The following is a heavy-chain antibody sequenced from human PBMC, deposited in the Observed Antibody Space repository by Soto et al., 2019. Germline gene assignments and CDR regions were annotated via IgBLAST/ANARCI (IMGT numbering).Heavy chain of an antibody. Sequence: QVQLVESGGGVVQPGRSLRLSCAASGFTFSSYAMHWVRQAPGKWLEWVAVISYDGSNKYYADSVKGRFTISRDNSKNTLYLHMTRLRAEDTAVYYCASGYDFWSGYSPQPPFDYWGQGTLVTVSS. CDR2: ISYDGSNK. CDR3: ASGYDFWSGYSPQPPFDY. CDR1: GFTFSSYA. J-gene: IGHJ4*02. D-gene: IGHD3-3*01. V-gene: IGHV3-30*14.